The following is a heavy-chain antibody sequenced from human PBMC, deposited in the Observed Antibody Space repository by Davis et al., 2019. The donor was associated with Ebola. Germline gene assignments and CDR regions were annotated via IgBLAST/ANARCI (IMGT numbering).Heavy chain of an antibody. CDR2: INPHNGNT. CDR3: ARGVYYGMDV. V-gene: IGHV1-18*04. J-gene: IGHJ6*04. CDR1: GYTFTNYG. Sequence: ASVTVSCKASGYTFTNYGITWVRQAPGQGLEWMGWINPHNGNTNYAQSVQGRVTMTTDTSTSTAYMEVGSLRSDDTAVYYCARGVYYGMDVWGKGTTVTVSS.